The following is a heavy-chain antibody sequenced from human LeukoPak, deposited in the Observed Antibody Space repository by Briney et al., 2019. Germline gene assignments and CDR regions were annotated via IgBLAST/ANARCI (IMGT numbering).Heavy chain of an antibody. CDR1: GFTFSSYG. CDR3: AKDASSLLYRDTAMVHFDY. CDR2: IWYGGSNK. J-gene: IGHJ4*02. Sequence: GGSLRLSCAASGFTFSSYGMHWVRQAPGKGLEWVAVIWYGGSNKYYADSVKGRFTISRDNSKNTLYLQMNSPRAEDTAVYYCAKDASSLLYRDTAMVHFDYWGQGTLVTVSS. V-gene: IGHV3-30*02. D-gene: IGHD5-18*01.